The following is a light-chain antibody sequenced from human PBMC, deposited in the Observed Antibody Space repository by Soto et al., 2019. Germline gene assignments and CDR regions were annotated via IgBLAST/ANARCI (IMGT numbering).Light chain of an antibody. Sequence: DIVMTQSPLSLPVTPGEPASISCRSSQSLLNSKGYNFLAWYLQKPGQSPQLLIYLGSNRASGVPDRFSGSASGTDFTLTISRVEAEDVGVYYCMQALQTPLTFGQGTKLEIK. V-gene: IGKV2-28*01. CDR1: QSLLNSKGYNF. J-gene: IGKJ2*01. CDR2: LGS. CDR3: MQALQTPLT.